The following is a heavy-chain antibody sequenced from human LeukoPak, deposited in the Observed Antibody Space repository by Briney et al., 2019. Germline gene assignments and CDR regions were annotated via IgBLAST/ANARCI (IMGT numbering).Heavy chain of an antibody. CDR1: GFTFSSYD. CDR2: IGTAGDT. J-gene: IGHJ4*02. CDR3: ARALGYYDSSGYDR. V-gene: IGHV3-13*01. Sequence: TGGSLRLSCAASGFTFSSYDMHWVRQATGKGLEWVSAIGTAGDTYYPGSVKGRFTISRENAKNSLYLQMNSLRAGDTAVYYCARALGYYDSSGYDRWGQGALVTVSS. D-gene: IGHD3-22*01.